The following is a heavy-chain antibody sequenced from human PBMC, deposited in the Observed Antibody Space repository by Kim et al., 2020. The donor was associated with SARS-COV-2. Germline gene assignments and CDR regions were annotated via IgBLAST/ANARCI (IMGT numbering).Heavy chain of an antibody. CDR3: ARDMGIAVAGVDYYYGMDV. CDR1: GGSISSYY. D-gene: IGHD6-19*01. CDR2: IYISGST. J-gene: IGHJ6*02. V-gene: IGHV4-4*07. Sequence: SETLSLTCAVSGGSISSYYWSWIRQPAGKGLEWIGRIYISGSTNYNPSLKSRVTMSVDTSKNQFSLKLGSGTAADTAVYYCARDMGIAVAGVDYYYGMDVWGQGTPVTVSS.